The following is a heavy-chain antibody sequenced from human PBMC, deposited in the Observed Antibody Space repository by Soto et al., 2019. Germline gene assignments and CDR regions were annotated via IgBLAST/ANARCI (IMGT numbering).Heavy chain of an antibody. CDR2: ISGSGGST. CDR1: GFTFSSYA. V-gene: IGHV3-23*01. J-gene: IGHJ5*02. D-gene: IGHD3-3*01. Sequence: EVQLLESGGGLVQPGGSLRLSCAASGFTFSSYAMSWVRQAPGKGLEWVSAISGSGGSTYYADSVKGRFTISRDNSKNTLYLQMNSLRAEDTAVYYCAKDPPQVPYDFWSGYLQGLTPLNWFDPWGQGTLVTVSS. CDR3: AKDPPQVPYDFWSGYLQGLTPLNWFDP.